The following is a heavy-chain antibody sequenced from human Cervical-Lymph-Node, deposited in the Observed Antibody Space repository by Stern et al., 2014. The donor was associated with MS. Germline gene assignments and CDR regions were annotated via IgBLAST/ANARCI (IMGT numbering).Heavy chain of an antibody. CDR2: YDPQHGET. CDR3: ATHRGRVTYYYGLDV. CDR1: GYTLTEMS. V-gene: IGHV1-24*01. J-gene: IGHJ6*02. D-gene: IGHD2-21*02. Sequence: QVQLVQSGAEVKKPGASVKVSCKVSGYTLTEMSMHWVRQAPGKGLGWMGGYDPQHGETVYAQKIQGRVTMAEDRSTDTAYMELTSLRSDDTAVYYCATHRGRVTYYYGLDVWGQGTTVTVSS.